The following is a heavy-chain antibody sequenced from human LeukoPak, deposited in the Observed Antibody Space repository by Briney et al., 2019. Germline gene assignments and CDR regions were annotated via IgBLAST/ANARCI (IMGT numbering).Heavy chain of an antibody. CDR1: GASINNYY. Sequence: PSETLSLTCTVSGASINNYYWSWIRQPPGKGLEWIGYIFYSGSTNYNPSLKSRVTISLATSKNQFSLQLRSVTAADTAVYYCARFTTVVPAFWYFDLWGRGTLVTVSS. J-gene: IGHJ2*01. D-gene: IGHD4-23*01. CDR2: IFYSGST. CDR3: ARFTTVVPAFWYFDL. V-gene: IGHV4-59*08.